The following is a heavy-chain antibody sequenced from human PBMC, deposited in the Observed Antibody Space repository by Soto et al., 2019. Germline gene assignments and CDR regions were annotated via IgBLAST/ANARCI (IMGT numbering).Heavy chain of an antibody. D-gene: IGHD1-20*01. CDR2: ISSSSSYT. V-gene: IGHV3-21*01. CDR1: GFTFSSYS. Sequence: GGSLRLSCAASGFTFSSYSMNWVRQAPGKGLEWVSSISSSSSYTYYADSVKGRFTISRDNAKNSLYLQMNSLRAEDTAVYYCARDSNWNNWYFDLWGRGTLVTVSS. CDR3: ARDSNWNNWYFDL. J-gene: IGHJ2*01.